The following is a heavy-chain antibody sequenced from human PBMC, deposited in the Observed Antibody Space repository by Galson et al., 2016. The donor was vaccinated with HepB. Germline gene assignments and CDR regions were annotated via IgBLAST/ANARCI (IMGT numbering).Heavy chain of an antibody. CDR3: ARGRGNSYATVGT. V-gene: IGHV4-31*01. Sequence: PLSLTCTVSGDSISSGGYYWTWIRQLPGRGLEYIGYIYYSGSTNSGSTYYNPSLKSRLTISVYTSKNQFSLKLTSVTVADTAIYYWARGRGNSYATVGTWGQGTMVTVSS. CDR2: IYYSGST. J-gene: IGHJ3*01. D-gene: IGHD5-18*01. CDR1: GDSISSGGYY.